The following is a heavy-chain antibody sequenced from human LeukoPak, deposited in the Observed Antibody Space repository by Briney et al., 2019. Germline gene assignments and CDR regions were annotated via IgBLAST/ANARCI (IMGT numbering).Heavy chain of an antibody. Sequence: PGGSLRLSCAASGFTFSSYAMTWVRQAPGKGLEWVSVISGRGGSTYYADSVKCRVAISRDNLKNTLYLQMHSLRAEDTAVYYRAKDWYYYDSSGYYHTENYFDYWGQGTLVTVSS. CDR2: ISGRGGST. D-gene: IGHD3-22*01. V-gene: IGHV3-23*01. J-gene: IGHJ4*02. CDR3: AKDWYYYDSSGYYHTENYFDY. CDR1: GFTFSSYA.